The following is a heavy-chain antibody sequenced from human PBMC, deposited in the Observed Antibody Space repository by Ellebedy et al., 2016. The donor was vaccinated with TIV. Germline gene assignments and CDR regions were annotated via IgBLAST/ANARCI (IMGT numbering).Heavy chain of an antibody. D-gene: IGHD6-19*01. CDR2: IKQGGSEE. J-gene: IGHJ4*02. CDR3: ARGSGWIIDY. Sequence: PGGSLRLSCTDSGFTVSSYWMQWVRPAPGKGLEWVSNIKQGGSEEYYLDSVKGRFTISRDNAKKSLYLQMNSLRSEDTAVYYCARGSGWIIDYWGQGTLVTVSS. CDR1: GFTVSSYW. V-gene: IGHV3-7*04.